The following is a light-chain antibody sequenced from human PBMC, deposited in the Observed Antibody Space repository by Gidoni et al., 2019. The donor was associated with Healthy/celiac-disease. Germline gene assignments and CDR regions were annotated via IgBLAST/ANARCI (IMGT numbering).Light chain of an antibody. CDR1: SSNIGSHT. V-gene: IGLV1-44*01. CDR3: AAWDYSLNGVV. J-gene: IGLJ2*01. Sequence: QSVLTQPPSASGSPGLRVTISFSGSSSNIGSHTVNWYQQLPGTAPQLLIYSNHQRPSGVPDRFFGSKSGTSAPLAISGLQSEDEADYYCAAWDYSLNGVVFGGGTKLTVL. CDR2: SNH.